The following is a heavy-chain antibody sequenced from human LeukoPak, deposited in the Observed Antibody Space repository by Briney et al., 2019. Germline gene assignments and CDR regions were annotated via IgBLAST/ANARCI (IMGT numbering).Heavy chain of an antibody. CDR1: GGSISSSNW. J-gene: IGHJ4*02. D-gene: IGHD3-22*01. V-gene: IGHV4-4*02. CDR2: IYHSGST. CDR3: ARDADSSGYFYPHFDY. Sequence: PSETLSLTCAVSGGSISSSNWWSWVRQPPGKGLEWIGEIYHSGSTNYNPSLKSRVTISVDTSKNQFSLKLSSVTAVDTAVYYCARDADSSGYFYPHFDYWGQGTLVTVSS.